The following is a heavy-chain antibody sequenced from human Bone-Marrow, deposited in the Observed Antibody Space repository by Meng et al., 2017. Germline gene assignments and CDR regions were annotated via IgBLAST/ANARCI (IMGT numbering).Heavy chain of an antibody. CDR1: GYSISSGYY. V-gene: IGHV4-38-2*01. D-gene: IGHD2-15*01. Sequence: SETLSLTCAVSGYSISSGYYWGWIRQPPGKGLEWIGSIYHSGSTYYNPSLKSRVTISVDTSKNQFSLKLSSVTAADTAVYYCASRRGRGYCSGGSCYTIYYYYGMDVWGQGTMVTVSS. CDR2: IYHSGST. CDR3: ASRRGRGYCSGGSCYTIYYYYGMDV. J-gene: IGHJ6*02.